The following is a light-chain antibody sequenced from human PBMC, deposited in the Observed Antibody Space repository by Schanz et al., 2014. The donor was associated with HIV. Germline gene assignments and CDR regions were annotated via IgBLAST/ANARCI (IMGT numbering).Light chain of an antibody. J-gene: IGLJ2*01. Sequence: QSVLTQPPSVSGSPGQSVTISCTGTSSDIGAYNRVSWYQQSPGTAPKLLIYEVSERPSGVPDRFSGSKSGTSASLAISGLQAEDEADYYCQSFDSWVSGVVFGGGTKLTVL. CDR3: QSFDSWVSGVV. V-gene: IGLV2-18*01. CDR1: SSDIGAYNR. CDR2: EVS.